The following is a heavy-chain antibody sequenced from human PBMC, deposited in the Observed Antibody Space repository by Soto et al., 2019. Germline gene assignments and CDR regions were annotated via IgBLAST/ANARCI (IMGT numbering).Heavy chain of an antibody. CDR2: IPYDGSNK. Sequence: PGGSLRLSCAASGFTSSSYAMHWVRQAPGKGLEWVAVIPYDGSNKYYADSVKGRFTISRDNSKNTLYLQMNSLRAEDTAVYYCARDRDIVVVKAHVPMAFDPWGQGTLVTVSS. CDR1: GFTSSSYA. D-gene: IGHD2-2*01. CDR3: ARDRDIVVVKAHVPMAFDP. V-gene: IGHV3-30-3*01. J-gene: IGHJ5*02.